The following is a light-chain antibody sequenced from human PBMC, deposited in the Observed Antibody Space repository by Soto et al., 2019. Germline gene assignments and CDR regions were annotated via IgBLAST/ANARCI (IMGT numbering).Light chain of an antibody. CDR3: HQYDNKPQT. V-gene: IGKV3-20*01. Sequence: IVLMQSPGTLSLSPGESANLFCRASQSMKRRYLAWYQQKPGQAPRVLIYAASIRDTGIPDRFSGSGSGTDFSLPISGLEPEDFEVYYCHQYDNKPQTFGQGTKVDIK. CDR1: QSMKRRY. CDR2: AAS. J-gene: IGKJ2*01.